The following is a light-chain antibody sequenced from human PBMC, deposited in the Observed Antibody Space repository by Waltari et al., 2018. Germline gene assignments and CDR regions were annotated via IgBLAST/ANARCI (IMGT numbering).Light chain of an antibody. Sequence: DIQMTQSPSPLSASVGDRVTIPCRASQSISSWLAWYQKKQGKAPKLLIYKSSSLDSGVPSRFSGSGSGTEFTLTISSLQPDDFATYYCQQYNIYWTFGQGTKVEIK. CDR1: QSISSW. V-gene: IGKV1-5*03. CDR3: QQYNIYWT. CDR2: KSS. J-gene: IGKJ1*01.